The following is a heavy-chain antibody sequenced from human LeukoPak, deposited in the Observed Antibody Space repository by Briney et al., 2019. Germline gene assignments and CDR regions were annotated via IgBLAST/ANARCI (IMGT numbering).Heavy chain of an antibody. CDR3: AKDIVGGGDDY. J-gene: IGHJ4*02. CDR1: GFTFSSYW. Sequence: PGGSLRLSCAASGFTFSSYWMNWVRQAPGKGLVWVSRINSDGSNTKYADSVRGRFTITRDNAKNSIYLQMNSLRVEDTAVYYCAKDIVGGGDDYWGQGTLVIVSS. D-gene: IGHD2-21*02. CDR2: INSDGSNT. V-gene: IGHV3-74*01.